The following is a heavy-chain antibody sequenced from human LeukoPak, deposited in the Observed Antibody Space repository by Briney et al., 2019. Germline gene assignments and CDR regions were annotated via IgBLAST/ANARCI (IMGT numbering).Heavy chain of an antibody. CDR3: ASGGGSLGDYYYYYGMDV. CDR1: GYTFTSYY. CDR2: INPSGGST. D-gene: IGHD2-15*01. J-gene: IGHJ6*02. Sequence: GASVKVSCKASGYTFTSYYMHWVRQAPGQGLEWMGIINPSGGSTTYAQKFQGRVTMTRDTSTSTVYKELSSLRSEDTAMYYCASGGGSLGDYYYYYGMDVWGQGTTVTVSS. V-gene: IGHV1-46*01.